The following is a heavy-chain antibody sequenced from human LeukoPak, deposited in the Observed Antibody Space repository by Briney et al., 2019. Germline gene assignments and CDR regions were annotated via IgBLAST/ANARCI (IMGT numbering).Heavy chain of an antibody. V-gene: IGHV3-7*01. CDR3: ARVRWKQWLPYDAFDI. CDR2: IKQDGSEK. CDR1: GFTFSSYW. J-gene: IGHJ3*02. D-gene: IGHD6-19*01. Sequence: GGSLRLSCAASGFTFSSYWMSWVRQAPGKGLEWVANIKQDGSEKYYVDSVKGRFNISRDNAKNSLYLQMKSLRAEDTAVYYCARVRWKQWLPYDAFDIWGQGTMVTVSS.